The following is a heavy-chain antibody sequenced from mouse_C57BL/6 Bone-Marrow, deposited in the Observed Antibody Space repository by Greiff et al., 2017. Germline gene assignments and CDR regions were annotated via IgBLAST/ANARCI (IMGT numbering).Heavy chain of an antibody. CDR2: IDPSDSYT. J-gene: IGHJ2*01. CDR1: GYTFTSYW. Sequence: VQLQQPGAELVMPGASVKLSCKASGYTFTSYWMHWVKQRPGQGLEWIGEIDPSDSYTNYNQKFTGKSTLTVDKSSSTAYMQRSSLTSEDSAVYYCARRGNWDRNYFDYWGQGTTLTVAS. V-gene: IGHV1-69*01. D-gene: IGHD4-1*01. CDR3: ARRGNWDRNYFDY.